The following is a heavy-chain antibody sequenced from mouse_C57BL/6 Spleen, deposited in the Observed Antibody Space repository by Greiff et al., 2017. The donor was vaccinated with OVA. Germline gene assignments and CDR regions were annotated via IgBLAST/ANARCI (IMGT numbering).Heavy chain of an antibody. CDR1: GFTFSSYA. J-gene: IGHJ2*01. CDR2: ISSGGDYI. Sequence: EVLLVESGEGLVKPGGSLKLSCAASGFTFSSYAMSWVRQTPEKRLEWVAYISSGGDYIYYADTVKGRFTFSTDNARNTLYLQMSSLKSEDTDMYYCTRVGYYGSVYGYFDYWGQGTTLTVSS. D-gene: IGHD1-1*01. CDR3: TRVGYYGSVYGYFDY. V-gene: IGHV5-9-1*02.